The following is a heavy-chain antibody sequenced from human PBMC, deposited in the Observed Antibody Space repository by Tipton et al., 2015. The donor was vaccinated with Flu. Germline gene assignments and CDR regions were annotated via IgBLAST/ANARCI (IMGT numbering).Heavy chain of an antibody. D-gene: IGHD6-6*01. J-gene: IGHJ5*02. V-gene: IGHV3-23*01. CDR3: AKQPVSSDDHLES. CDR1: GFTFTSSS. CDR2: ITGNGDVT. Sequence: SLRLSCATSGFTFTSSSMTWVRQAPGEGLLWVSTITGNGDVTYHADSLRGRFTISRDTSKTTVYLQMSGLRPDDTAVYYCAKQPVSSDDHLESWGQGTLVTVSS.